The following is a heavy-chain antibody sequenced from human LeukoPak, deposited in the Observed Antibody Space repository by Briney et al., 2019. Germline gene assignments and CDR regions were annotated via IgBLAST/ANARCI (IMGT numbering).Heavy chain of an antibody. J-gene: IGHJ6*03. CDR1: GYTFTSYG. D-gene: IGHD6-13*01. CDR3: ARAQQLGYYYYMDV. CDR2: ISAYNGNA. Sequence: ASVKVSCKASGYTFTSYGISWVRQAPGQGLEWMGWISAYNGNANYAQKLQGRVTMTTDTSTSTAYMELRSLRSDDTAVYYCARAQQLGYYYYMDVWGKGTTVTISS. V-gene: IGHV1-18*01.